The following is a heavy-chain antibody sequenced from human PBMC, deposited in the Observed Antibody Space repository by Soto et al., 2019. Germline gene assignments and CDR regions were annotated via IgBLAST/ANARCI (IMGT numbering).Heavy chain of an antibody. Sequence: GGSLRLSCAASGFTFSSYSMNWVRQAPGKGLEWVAVIWYDGSNKYYADSVKGRFTISRDNSKNTLYLQMNSLRAEDTAVYYCARALGYDSSGYYPYYGMDVWGQGTTVTVSS. CDR1: GFTFSSYS. D-gene: IGHD3-22*01. CDR2: IWYDGSNK. J-gene: IGHJ6*02. CDR3: ARALGYDSSGYYPYYGMDV. V-gene: IGHV3-33*08.